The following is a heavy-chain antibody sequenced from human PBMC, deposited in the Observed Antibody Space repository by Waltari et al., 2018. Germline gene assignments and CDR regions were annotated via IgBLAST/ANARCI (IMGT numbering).Heavy chain of an antibody. J-gene: IGHJ4*02. Sequence: QVQLVQSGAEVKKPGASVKVSCKASGYTFTRYYMHWGRQATGQGLEWMGIINPSGGSTSYAQKFQGRVTMTRDTSTSTVYMELSSLRSEDTAVYYCAKWELVGATGDYWGQGTLVTVSS. D-gene: IGHD1-26*01. CDR2: INPSGGST. CDR3: AKWELVGATGDY. V-gene: IGHV1-46*01. CDR1: GYTFTRYY.